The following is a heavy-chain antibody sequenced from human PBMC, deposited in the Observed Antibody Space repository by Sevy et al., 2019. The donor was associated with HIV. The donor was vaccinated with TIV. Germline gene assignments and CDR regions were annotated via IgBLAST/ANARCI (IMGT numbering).Heavy chain of an antibody. J-gene: IGHJ4*02. V-gene: IGHV3-23*01. D-gene: IGHD4-17*01. Sequence: GGSLRLSCVASGFTFTSYTMSWVRQAPGKGLEWVSDTKVSGGRTYSSDSVKGRFINSRDNSKNTLNLQMSSLRAEDTAVYYCAKRDHGDSDSPPIFDFWGRGTLVTVSS. CDR2: TKVSGGRT. CDR3: AKRDHGDSDSPPIFDF. CDR1: GFTFTSYT.